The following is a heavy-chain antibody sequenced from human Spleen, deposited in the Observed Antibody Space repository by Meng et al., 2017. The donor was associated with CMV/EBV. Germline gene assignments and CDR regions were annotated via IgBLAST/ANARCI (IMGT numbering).Heavy chain of an antibody. CDR1: GFTFDDYA. J-gene: IGHJ4*02. D-gene: IGHD2-8*02. V-gene: IGHV3-9*01. CDR3: AKDIVLVGRGAFGY. CDR2: ISWNSGSI. Sequence: SLKISCAASGFTFDDYAMHWVRQAPGKGLEWVSGISWNSGSIGYADSVKGRFTISRDNAKNSLYLQMNSLRAEDTALYYCAKDIVLVGRGAFGYWGQGTLVTVSS.